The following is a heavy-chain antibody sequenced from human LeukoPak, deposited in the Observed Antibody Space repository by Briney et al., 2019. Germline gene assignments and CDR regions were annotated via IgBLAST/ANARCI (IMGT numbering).Heavy chain of an antibody. J-gene: IGHJ4*02. CDR2: IKSKTDGGTT. CDR1: GFTFSNAW. Sequence: GGSLRLSCAASGFTFSNAWMSWVRQAPGKGLEWVGRIKSKTDGGTTDYAAPVKGRFTISRDDSKNTLYLQMNSLKPEDTAVYYCIPAAGTAMPDYWGQGTLVTVSS. CDR3: IPAAGTAMPDY. V-gene: IGHV3-15*01. D-gene: IGHD5-18*01.